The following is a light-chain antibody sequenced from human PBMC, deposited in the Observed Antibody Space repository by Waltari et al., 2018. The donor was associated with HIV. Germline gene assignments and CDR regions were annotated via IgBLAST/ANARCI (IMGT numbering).Light chain of an antibody. Sequence: PDSLAVSLGERATINCKSSQSVLYSSKNKNYLAWYQQKPGQPPKLLIYWASTRESGVPVRFSGSGSGTDFTLTISSLQAEDVAVYYCQQYYGTPLTFGGGTKVEIK. CDR1: QSVLYSSKNKNY. CDR3: QQYYGTPLT. J-gene: IGKJ4*01. V-gene: IGKV4-1*01. CDR2: WAS.